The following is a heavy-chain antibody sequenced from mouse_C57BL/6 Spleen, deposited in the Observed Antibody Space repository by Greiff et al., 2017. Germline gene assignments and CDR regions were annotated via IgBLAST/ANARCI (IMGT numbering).Heavy chain of an antibody. CDR3: ARSITTVVPFAY. Sequence: VQLQQPGPELVKPGASVKISCKASGYSFTGYYMNWVKQSPEKSLEWIGEINPSTGGTTYNQKFKAKATLTVDKSSSTAYMQLKSLTSEDSAVYYCARSITTVVPFAYWGQGTLVTVSA. J-gene: IGHJ3*01. CDR1: GYSFTGYY. V-gene: IGHV1-42*01. CDR2: INPSTGGT. D-gene: IGHD1-1*01.